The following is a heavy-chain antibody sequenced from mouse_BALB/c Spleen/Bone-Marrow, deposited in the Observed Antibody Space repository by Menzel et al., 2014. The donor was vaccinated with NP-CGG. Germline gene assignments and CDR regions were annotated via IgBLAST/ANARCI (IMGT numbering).Heavy chain of an antibody. V-gene: IGHV2-9*02. D-gene: IGHD1-1*01. CDR3: AREGRGYYGSSGAAMDY. J-gene: IGHJ4*01. Sequence: QVQLKQSGPGLVAPSQSLSITCTVSGFSLTSYGVHWVRQPPGKGLEWLGVIWAGGSTSYNSALMSRLSINQDNSKSQVFLKLNSLQTDDTATYYRAREGRGYYGSSGAAMDYWGQGTSVTVSS. CDR2: IWAGGST. CDR1: GFSLTSYG.